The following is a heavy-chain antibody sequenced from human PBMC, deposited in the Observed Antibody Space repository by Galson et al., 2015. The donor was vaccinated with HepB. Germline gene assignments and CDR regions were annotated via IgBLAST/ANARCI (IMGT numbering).Heavy chain of an antibody. CDR2: IIPIFGTA. CDR1: GGTFSSYA. D-gene: IGHD3-22*01. CDR3: ARDTARYYDSSGYDAFDI. J-gene: IGHJ3*02. V-gene: IGHV1-69*13. Sequence: SVKVSCKASGGTFSSYAISWVRQAPGQGLEWMGGIIPIFGTANYAQKFQGRVTITADGSTSTAYMELSSLRSEDTAVYYCARDTARYYDSSGYDAFDIWGQGTMVTVSS.